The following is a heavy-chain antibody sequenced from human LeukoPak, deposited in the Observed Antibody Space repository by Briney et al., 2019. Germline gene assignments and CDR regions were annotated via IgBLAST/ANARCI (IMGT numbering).Heavy chain of an antibody. V-gene: IGHV3-48*03. Sequence: PGGSLRLSCAASGFTFSSYEMNWVRRAPGKGLEWVSYISSSGSTIYYADSVKGRFTISRDNAKNSLYLQMNSLRAEDTAVYYCARGDIVATAIDYWGQGTLVTVSS. J-gene: IGHJ4*02. CDR2: ISSSGSTI. CDR3: ARGDIVATAIDY. D-gene: IGHD5-12*01. CDR1: GFTFSSYE.